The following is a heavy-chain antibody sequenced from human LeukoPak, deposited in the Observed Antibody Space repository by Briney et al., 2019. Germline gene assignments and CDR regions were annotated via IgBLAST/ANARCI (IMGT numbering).Heavy chain of an antibody. CDR2: IKQDGSEK. J-gene: IGHJ4*02. D-gene: IGHD2-2*01. Sequence: GGSLRLSCAASGFTFSSYWMSWVRQAPGKGLEWVANIKQDGSEKYYVDSVKGRFTISRDNAKNSLYLQMNSLRDEDTAVYYCARDPPGRYCSSTSCSEYYFDYWGQGTLVTVSS. CDR3: ARDPPGRYCSSTSCSEYYFDY. CDR1: GFTFSSYW. V-gene: IGHV3-7*01.